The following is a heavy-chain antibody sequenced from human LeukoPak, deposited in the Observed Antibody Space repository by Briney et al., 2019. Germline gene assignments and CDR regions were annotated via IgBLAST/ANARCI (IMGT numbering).Heavy chain of an antibody. Sequence: PSETLSLTCAVYGGSFSGYYWSWIRQPPGKGLEWIGEINHSGSTNYNPSLKSRVTISVDTSKIQFSLKLSSVTAADTAVYYCASGSPYDISGYYHHNYFDYWGQGTLVSVSS. D-gene: IGHD3-22*01. V-gene: IGHV4-34*01. CDR2: INHSGST. CDR3: ASGSPYDISGYYHHNYFDY. CDR1: GGSFSGYY. J-gene: IGHJ4*02.